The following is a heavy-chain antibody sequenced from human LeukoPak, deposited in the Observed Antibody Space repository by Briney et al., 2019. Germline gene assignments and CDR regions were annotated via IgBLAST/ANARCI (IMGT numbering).Heavy chain of an antibody. Sequence: ASVTVSFKASGYTFTGYYMHWVRPAPAQGLAWMGWINPNSGGTNYAQKFQGRVTMTRDTSISTAYMELSRLRSDDTAVYYCARIPDIVVVPAAMGGDDYWGQGTLVTVSS. CDR3: ARIPDIVVVPAAMGGDDY. V-gene: IGHV1-2*02. D-gene: IGHD2-2*01. CDR1: GYTFTGYY. CDR2: INPNSGGT. J-gene: IGHJ4*02.